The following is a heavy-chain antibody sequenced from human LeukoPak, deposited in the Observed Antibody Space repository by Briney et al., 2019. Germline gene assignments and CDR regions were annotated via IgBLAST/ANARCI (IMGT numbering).Heavy chain of an antibody. D-gene: IGHD3-22*01. CDR3: ARTSPTMIVGGRDAFDI. CDR1: GGSISSSSYY. V-gene: IGHV4-39*01. CDR2: IYYSGST. Sequence: SETLSLTCTVSGGSISSSSYYWGWIRQPPGKGLEWIGNIYYSGSTYYNPSLKSRVTISVDTSKNQFSLKLSSVTAADTAVYYCARTSPTMIVGGRDAFDIWGQGTMVTVSS. J-gene: IGHJ3*02.